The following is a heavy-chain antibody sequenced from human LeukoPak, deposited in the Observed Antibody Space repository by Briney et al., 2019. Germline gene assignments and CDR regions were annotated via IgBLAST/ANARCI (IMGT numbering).Heavy chain of an antibody. D-gene: IGHD3-22*01. CDR2: MYLSGTT. Sequence: SETLSLTCTVSGDSINSLGLWSWVRQPPGKGLEWIGEMYLSGTTHSNPSVKSRVTISIDKSKNQFFLNLSSVTAADTAVYYCAGLVGRYSSGLYYYYFDYWGQGTLVTVSS. CDR1: GDSINSLGL. CDR3: AGLVGRYSSGLYYYYFDY. J-gene: IGHJ4*02. V-gene: IGHV4-4*02.